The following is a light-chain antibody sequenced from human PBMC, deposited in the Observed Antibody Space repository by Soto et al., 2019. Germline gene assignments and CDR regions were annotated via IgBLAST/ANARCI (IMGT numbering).Light chain of an antibody. CDR2: GNS. CDR1: SSNIGAGYD. CDR3: QSYDSSLSGSIV. V-gene: IGLV1-40*01. J-gene: IGLJ1*01. Sequence: QSVLTQPPSVSGAPGQGVTICCTGSSSNIGAGYDVHWYQQLPGTAPNLLIYGNSNRPSGVPDRFSGSKSGTSASLAITGLQAEDEADYYCQSYDSSLSGSIVFGTGTKVTVL.